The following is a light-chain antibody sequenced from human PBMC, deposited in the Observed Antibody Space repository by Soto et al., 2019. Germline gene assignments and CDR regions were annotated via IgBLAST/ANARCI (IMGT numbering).Light chain of an antibody. J-gene: IGKJ1*01. CDR2: GAS. CDR1: QSVSSN. V-gene: IGKV3-15*01. Sequence: EIVMTQSPATLSVSPGERATLSCRASQSVSSNLAWYQQKPGQAPTLLIYGASTRATGIPARFSGSGSGTEFTLTISSLQSEDFAVYYCQQSTNWPRTFGQGTKVEIK. CDR3: QQSTNWPRT.